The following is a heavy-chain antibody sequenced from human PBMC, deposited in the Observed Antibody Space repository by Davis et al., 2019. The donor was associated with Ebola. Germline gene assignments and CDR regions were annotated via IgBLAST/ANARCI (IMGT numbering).Heavy chain of an antibody. J-gene: IGHJ4*02. CDR3: ARQGYPRAFDY. V-gene: IGHV3-53*01. Sequence: PGGSLRLSCAASGFTVSSNYMNWVRQAPGKGLEWVSVIYSGGSTYYADSVKGRFTISRDSSKNTLYLQMNSLRAEDTAVYYCARQGYPRAFDYWGQGTLVTVSS. CDR1: GFTVSSNY. D-gene: IGHD5-18*01. CDR2: IYSGGST.